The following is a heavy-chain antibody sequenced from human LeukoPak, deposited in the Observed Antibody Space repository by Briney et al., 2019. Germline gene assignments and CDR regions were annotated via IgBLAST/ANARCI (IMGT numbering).Heavy chain of an antibody. J-gene: IGHJ4*02. CDR1: GGSISSYY. V-gene: IGHV4-34*01. Sequence: SETLSLTCTVSGGSISSYYWSWIRQPPGKGLEWIGEINHSGSTNYNPSLKSRVTISVDTSKNQFSLKLSSVTAAGTAVYYCARGPRRHVAKDYWGQGTLVTVSS. CDR3: ARGPRRHVAKDY. D-gene: IGHD5-12*01. CDR2: INHSGST.